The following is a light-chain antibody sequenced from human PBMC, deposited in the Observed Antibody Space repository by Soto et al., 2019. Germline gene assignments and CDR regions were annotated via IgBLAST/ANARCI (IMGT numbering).Light chain of an antibody. CDR2: DVS. V-gene: IGLV2-14*01. Sequence: QSVLTQPPSASGSPGQSITISCTGTSSDVGGYKYVSWYQQHPGKAPKLMIYDVSNRPSGVSNRFSGSKSGNTASLTVSGLQAEDEADYYCSSYTGSCTWVFGGGTKVTVL. CDR3: SSYTGSCTWV. CDR1: SSDVGGYKY. J-gene: IGLJ3*02.